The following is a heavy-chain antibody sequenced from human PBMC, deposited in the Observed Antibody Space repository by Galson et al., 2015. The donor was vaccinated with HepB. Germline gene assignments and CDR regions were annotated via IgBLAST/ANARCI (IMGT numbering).Heavy chain of an antibody. J-gene: IGHJ3*02. D-gene: IGHD3-10*01. V-gene: IGHV3-30*04. CDR1: GFTFSSYA. CDR2: ISYDGSNK. CDR3: ARGGILWFGVLNHAFDI. Sequence: SLRLSCAASGFTFSSYAMHWVRQAPGKGLEWVAVISYDGSNKYYADSVKGRFTISRDNSKNTPYLQMNSLRAEDTAVYYCARGGILWFGVLNHAFDIWGQGTMVTVSS.